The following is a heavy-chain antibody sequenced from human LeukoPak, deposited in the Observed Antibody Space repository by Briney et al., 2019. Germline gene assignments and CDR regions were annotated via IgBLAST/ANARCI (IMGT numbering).Heavy chain of an antibody. V-gene: IGHV4-59*08. CDR3: ASAISTRIDY. Sequence: SETLSLTCTVSGGSISSYYWSWIRQPPGKGLEWIGYIYYSGTTIYNPSLKSRVTMSVDTSKNQFSLKLSSVTAADTAVYFCASAISTRIDYWGQGTLVTVSS. J-gene: IGHJ4*02. CDR2: IYYSGTT. CDR1: GGSISSYY. D-gene: IGHD2-2*01.